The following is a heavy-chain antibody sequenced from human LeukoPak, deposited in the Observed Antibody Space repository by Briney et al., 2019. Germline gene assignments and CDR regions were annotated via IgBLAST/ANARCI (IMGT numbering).Heavy chain of an antibody. J-gene: IGHJ4*02. CDR1: GGSISSSGYY. D-gene: IGHD3-3*01. V-gene: IGHV4-39*07. Sequence: SETLSLTCTVSGGSISSSGYYWGWIRQPPGKGLEWIGSMYYSGSTYYNPSLKSRVTISVDTSENHFSLELSSVTAADTAVYYCARDFRGGYDFWSGYYTPYYFDYWGQGTLVTVSP. CDR3: ARDFRGGYDFWSGYYTPYYFDY. CDR2: MYYSGST.